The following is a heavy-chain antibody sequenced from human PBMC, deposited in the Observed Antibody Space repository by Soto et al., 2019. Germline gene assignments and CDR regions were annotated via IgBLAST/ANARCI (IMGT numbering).Heavy chain of an antibody. D-gene: IGHD4-17*01. CDR1: GYSFTSYD. CDR3: ARGPYYGDYADF. V-gene: IGHV1-8*01. CDR2: INPNSGNT. Sequence: ASVKVSCKASGYSFTSYDINWVRQATGQGLEWMGWINPNSGNTGYAQKFQGRVTMTRNTSISTAYMALSSLRSEDAAVYYCARGPYYGDYADFWGQGTLVTVSS. J-gene: IGHJ4*02.